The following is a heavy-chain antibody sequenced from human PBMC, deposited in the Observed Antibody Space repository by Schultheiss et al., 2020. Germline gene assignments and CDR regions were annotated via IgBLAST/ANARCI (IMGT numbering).Heavy chain of an antibody. V-gene: IGHV4-31*03. J-gene: IGHJ4*02. Sequence: SETLSLTCTVSGGSISSGGYYWSWIRQHPGKGLEWIGYIYYSGSTYYNPSLKSRVTISVDTSKNQFSLKLSSVTAADTAVYYCAREVDYGDYHFDYWGQGHLVTCSS. CDR1: GGSISSGGYY. CDR2: IYYSGST. D-gene: IGHD4-17*01. CDR3: AREVDYGDYHFDY.